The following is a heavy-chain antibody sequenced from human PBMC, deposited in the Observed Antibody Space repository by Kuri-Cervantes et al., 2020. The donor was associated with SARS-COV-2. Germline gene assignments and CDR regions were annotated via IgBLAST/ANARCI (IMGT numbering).Heavy chain of an antibody. CDR2: VSESGTNT. D-gene: IGHD3-10*01. J-gene: IGHJ4*02. V-gene: IGHV3-23*01. CDR1: GFTFSNAW. Sequence: GESLKISCAASGFTFSNAWMSWVRQAPGKGLEWVSVVSESGTNTYYVDSVRGRFTISRDNSKNTVSLQMNSLRAEDTAVYYCARDSDVVLSPAAALDYWGQGTLVTVSS. CDR3: ARDSDVVLSPAAALDY.